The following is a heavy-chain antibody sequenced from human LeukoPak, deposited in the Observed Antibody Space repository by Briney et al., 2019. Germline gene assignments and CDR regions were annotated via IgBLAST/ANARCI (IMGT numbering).Heavy chain of an antibody. CDR2: ISSSGKTI. D-gene: IGHD6-13*01. J-gene: IGHJ4*02. CDR3: ATTSIAAAVPGCFDY. V-gene: IGHV3-48*03. Sequence: GSLRLSCEASGFTFSSYEMNWVRQARGKGLEWVSYISSSGKTIYYADSTKGRFTVSRDNAKNSLYLQMNSLRAEDTAVYYCATTSIAAAVPGCFDYWGQGTLVTVFS. CDR1: GFTFSSYE.